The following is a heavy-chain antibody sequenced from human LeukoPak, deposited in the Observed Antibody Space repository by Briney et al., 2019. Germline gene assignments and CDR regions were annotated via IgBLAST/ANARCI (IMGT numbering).Heavy chain of an antibody. Sequence: GGSLRLSCAASGFTFSTYWMHWVRQAPGKGLVWVSRIKSDGSTNYANSVKGRFTISRDNAKNTVSLQMNSLKPEDTGVYYCARAPSEIGGYYPEYFRHWGQGTLVTVSS. CDR2: IKSDGST. V-gene: IGHV3-74*01. CDR1: GFTFSTYW. J-gene: IGHJ1*01. D-gene: IGHD3-22*01. CDR3: ARAPSEIGGYYPEYFRH.